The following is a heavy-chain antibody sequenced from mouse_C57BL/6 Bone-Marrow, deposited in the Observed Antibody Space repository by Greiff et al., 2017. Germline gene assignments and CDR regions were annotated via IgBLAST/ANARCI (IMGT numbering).Heavy chain of an antibody. J-gene: IGHJ3*01. D-gene: IGHD1-1*01. V-gene: IGHV5-12*01. CDR3: ARRPTYYGSSYYSY. Sequence: EVHLVESGGGLVQPGGSLKLSCAASGFTFSDYYMYWVRQTPEKRLEWVAYISNGGGSTYYPDTVKGRFTISRDNAKNTLYLQMSRLKSEDTAMYYCARRPTYYGSSYYSYWGQGTLVTVSA. CDR2: ISNGGGST. CDR1: GFTFSDYY.